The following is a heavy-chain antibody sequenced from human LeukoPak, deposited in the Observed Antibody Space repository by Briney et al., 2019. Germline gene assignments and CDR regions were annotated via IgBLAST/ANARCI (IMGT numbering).Heavy chain of an antibody. Sequence: SETLSLTCAVYGGSFSGYYWSWIRQPPGKGLEWIGEINHSGSTNYNPSLKSRVTISLDTSKNQFSLKLSSVTAADTAVYYCARDRSLSGGKYYFDSWGQGTLVTVSS. CDR3: ARDRSLSGGKYYFDS. D-gene: IGHD6-25*01. J-gene: IGHJ4*02. CDR2: INHSGST. CDR1: GGSFSGYY. V-gene: IGHV4-34*01.